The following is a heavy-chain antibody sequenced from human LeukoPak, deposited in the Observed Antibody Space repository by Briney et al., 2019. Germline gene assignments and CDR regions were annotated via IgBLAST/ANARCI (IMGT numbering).Heavy chain of an antibody. J-gene: IGHJ5*02. Sequence: ASVKVSCKVSGYTFNSYDINWVRQATGQGLEWMGWMNPNTGNTGYGERFQGRVTMTRDNSISTAYMELNSLTSEDTAVYYCARGGAGTYYKRDGWFDPWGQGTVVTVSS. V-gene: IGHV1-8*01. CDR1: GYTFNSYD. CDR2: MNPNTGNT. D-gene: IGHD3-10*01. CDR3: ARGGAGTYYKRDGWFDP.